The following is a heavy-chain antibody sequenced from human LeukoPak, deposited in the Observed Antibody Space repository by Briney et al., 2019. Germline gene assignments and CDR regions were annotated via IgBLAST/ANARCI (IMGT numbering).Heavy chain of an antibody. Sequence: RASVKVSCKASGGTFSSYAISWVRQAPGQGLEWMGGIIPIFGTANYAQRFQGRVTMTRDTSTSTVYMELSSLRSEDTAVYYCARGVRAGPIWDSSGYYPDYWGQGTLVTVSS. CDR3: ARGVRAGPIWDSSGYYPDY. D-gene: IGHD3-22*01. CDR2: IIPIFGTA. CDR1: GGTFSSYA. V-gene: IGHV1-69*05. J-gene: IGHJ4*02.